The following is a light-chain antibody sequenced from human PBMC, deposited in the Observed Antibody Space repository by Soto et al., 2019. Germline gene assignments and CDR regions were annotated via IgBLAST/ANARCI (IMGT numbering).Light chain of an antibody. V-gene: IGLV1-47*02. Sequence: QSVLTQPPSASRTPGQRVTISCSGSSSNIGSNYVYWYQQLPGTAPKLLIYSNNQRPSGVPDRFSGSKSGTSASLAISGLRSEDEAHYYCAAWDDSLSAVVFGGGTKLTVL. CDR1: SSNIGSNY. CDR3: AAWDDSLSAVV. CDR2: SNN. J-gene: IGLJ2*01.